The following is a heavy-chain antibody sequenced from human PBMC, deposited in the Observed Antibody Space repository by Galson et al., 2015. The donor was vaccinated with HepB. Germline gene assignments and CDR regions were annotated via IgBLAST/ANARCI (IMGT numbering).Heavy chain of an antibody. CDR2: IYYSGST. CDR1: GGSISSYY. J-gene: IGHJ5*02. Sequence: ETLSLTCTVSGGSISSYYWSWIRQPPGKGLEWIGYIYYSGSTNYNPSLKSRVTISVDTSKNQFSLKLSSVTAADTAVYYWARMGPFTPLLFKDTAMAGNNWFDPWGQGTLVTVSS. CDR3: ARMGPFTPLLFKDTAMAGNNWFDP. V-gene: IGHV4-59*01. D-gene: IGHD5-18*01.